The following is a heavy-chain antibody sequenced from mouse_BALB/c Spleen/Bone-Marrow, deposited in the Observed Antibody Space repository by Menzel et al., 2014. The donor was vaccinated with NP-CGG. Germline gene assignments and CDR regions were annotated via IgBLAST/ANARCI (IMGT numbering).Heavy chain of an antibody. CDR2: IYPGDGST. CDR1: GYTFTSYD. Sequence: VKVVESGPELVKPGALVKISCKASGYTFTSYDINWVKQRPGQGLEWIGWIYPGDGSTKYNEKFKGKATLTGDKSSSTAYMQLSSLTSENSAVYFCARSGDSSGYGFAYWGQGTLVTVSA. CDR3: ARSGDSSGYGFAY. J-gene: IGHJ3*01. D-gene: IGHD3-2*01. V-gene: IGHV1S56*01.